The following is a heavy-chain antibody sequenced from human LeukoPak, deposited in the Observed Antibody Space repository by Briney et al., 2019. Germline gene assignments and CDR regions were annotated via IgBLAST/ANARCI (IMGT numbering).Heavy chain of an antibody. J-gene: IGHJ3*02. D-gene: IGHD3-3*01. CDR3: AITIFGVVTNDAFDI. CDR1: GFTFISYS. Sequence: GGSLRLSCAASGFTFISYSMNWVRQAPGKGLEWVSYISSSSSTIYYADSVKGRFTISRDNAKNSLYLQMNSLRAEDTAVYYCAITIFGVVTNDAFDIWGQGTMVTVSS. CDR2: ISSSSSTI. V-gene: IGHV3-48*01.